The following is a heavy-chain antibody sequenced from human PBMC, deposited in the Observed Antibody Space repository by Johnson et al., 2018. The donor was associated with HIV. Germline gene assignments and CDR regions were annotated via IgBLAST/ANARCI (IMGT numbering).Heavy chain of an antibody. CDR1: GFTFSSYW. V-gene: IGHV3-30*03. J-gene: IGHJ3*02. CDR3: ARELRIAARGLAFDI. CDR2: ISYDGSNE. Sequence: QVQLVESGGGLVQPGGSLRLSCAASGFTFSSYWKSWVRQAPGKGLEWVAVISYDGSNEYYAYSVKGRFTISRDNAKKSLYLQMNSLRAEDTAVYYCARELRIAARGLAFDIWGQGTMVTVSS. D-gene: IGHD6-6*01.